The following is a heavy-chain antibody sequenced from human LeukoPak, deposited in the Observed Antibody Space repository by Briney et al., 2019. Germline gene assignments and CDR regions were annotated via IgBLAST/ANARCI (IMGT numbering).Heavy chain of an antibody. CDR3: ARVTSALFHY. Sequence: SETLSLTCTVSGASISSGSYYWAWVPRPPGKRLEWIGSVYYSGSTQSNPSLTSRVTISLDTSKNQFSLKLSSVTAADTAVYYCARVTSALFHYWGRGTLVTVSS. CDR1: GASISSGSYY. D-gene: IGHD2-21*02. J-gene: IGHJ4*02. CDR2: VYYSGST. V-gene: IGHV4-39*07.